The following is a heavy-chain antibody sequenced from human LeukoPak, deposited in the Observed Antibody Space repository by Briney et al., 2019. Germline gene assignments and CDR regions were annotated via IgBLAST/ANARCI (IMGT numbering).Heavy chain of an antibody. J-gene: IGHJ4*02. CDR1: GFTFSSYG. CDR2: ISGSGGST. CDR3: AKDRVATMEYYFDY. V-gene: IGHV3-23*01. Sequence: PGGSLRLSCAASGFTFSSYGMSWVRQAPGKGLEWVSAISGSGGSTYYADSVKGRFTISRDNPKNTLYLQMNSLRAEDTAVYYCAKDRVATMEYYFDYWGQGTLVTVSS. D-gene: IGHD5-12*01.